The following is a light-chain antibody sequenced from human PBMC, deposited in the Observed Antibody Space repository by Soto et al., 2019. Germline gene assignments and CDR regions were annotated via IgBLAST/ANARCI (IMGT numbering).Light chain of an antibody. CDR2: DAS. CDR1: QSVSSY. V-gene: IGKV3-11*01. CDR3: QQRSNWPPLIT. Sequence: EIVLTQSPATLSLSPGERATLSCRASQSVSSYLAWYQQKPGQAPRLLIYDASNRATGIPAMFSGSGSGTDFTLTISSLEPEDFAVYYCQQRSNWPPLITFGGVTKVEIK. J-gene: IGKJ4*01.